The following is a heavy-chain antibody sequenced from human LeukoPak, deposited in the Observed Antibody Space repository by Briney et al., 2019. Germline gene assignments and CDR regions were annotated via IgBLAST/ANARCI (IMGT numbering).Heavy chain of an antibody. Sequence: SETLSLTCTVSGGSISSSSYYWGWIRQPPGKGLEWIGSIYYSGSTYYNPSLKSRVTISVDTSKNQSSLKLSSVTAADTAVYYCARQLDYFDYWGQGTLVTVSS. J-gene: IGHJ4*02. CDR3: ARQLDYFDY. CDR1: GGSISSSSYY. CDR2: IYYSGST. V-gene: IGHV4-39*01.